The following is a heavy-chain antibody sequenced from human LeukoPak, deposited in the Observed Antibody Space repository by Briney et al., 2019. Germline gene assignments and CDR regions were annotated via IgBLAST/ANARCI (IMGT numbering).Heavy chain of an antibody. CDR3: TTSYSGNSWYDWFGP. J-gene: IGHJ5*02. Sequence: PGGSLRLSCAASGFTFSNAWMSWVRLAPGKGLEWVGRIKSKTDGGTTDYAAPVKGRFTISRDDSKTTSYLQMNSLKTEDTALYFCTTSYSGNSWYDWFGPWGQGTLVTVSS. V-gene: IGHV3-15*01. D-gene: IGHD6-13*01. CDR1: GFTFSNAW. CDR2: IKSKTDGGTT.